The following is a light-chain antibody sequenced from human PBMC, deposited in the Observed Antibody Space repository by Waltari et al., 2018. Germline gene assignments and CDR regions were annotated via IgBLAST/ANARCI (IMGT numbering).Light chain of an antibody. CDR2: SAS. CDR1: ANIAHY. J-gene: IGKJ3*01. V-gene: IGKV1-39*01. CDR3: QQTYTTPFT. Sequence: DIQMTQSPSSLSASVGDSPTLTCRTSANIAHYLHWYQQKPGKVPKLLVSSASTLQRGVSPRFSGSGSGTEFTLTISGLQREDLATYYCQQTYTTPFTFGPGTKVDVK.